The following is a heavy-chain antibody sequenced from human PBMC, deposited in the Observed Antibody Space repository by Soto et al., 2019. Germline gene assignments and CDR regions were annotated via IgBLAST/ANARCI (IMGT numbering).Heavy chain of an antibody. J-gene: IGHJ3*02. Sequence: SVKVSCNASGGTFSSYAISWVRQAPGQGLEWMGGIIPIFGTANCAQKFQGRVTITADESTSTAYMELSSLRSEDTAVYYCARLQDDYSNPRNAFDIWGQGTMVTVSS. CDR2: IIPIFGTA. D-gene: IGHD4-4*01. CDR3: ARLQDDYSNPRNAFDI. CDR1: GGTFSSYA. V-gene: IGHV1-69*13.